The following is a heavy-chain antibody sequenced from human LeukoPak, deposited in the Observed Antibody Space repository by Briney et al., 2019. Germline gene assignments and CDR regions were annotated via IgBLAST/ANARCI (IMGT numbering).Heavy chain of an antibody. CDR3: ARDRRWFGEISVAFDI. J-gene: IGHJ3*02. Sequence: GASVKVSCKASGFTFTSYGISWVRQAPGQGLERMGWISAYNGKINYAQKPQGRVTMTTDTSTSTAYMELSSLRSDDTAVYYCARDRRWFGEISVAFDIWGQGTMVTVSS. V-gene: IGHV1-18*04. D-gene: IGHD3-10*01. CDR1: GFTFTSYG. CDR2: ISAYNGKI.